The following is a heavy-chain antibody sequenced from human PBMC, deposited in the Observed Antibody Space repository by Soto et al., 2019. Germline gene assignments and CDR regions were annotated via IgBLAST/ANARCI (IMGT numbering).Heavy chain of an antibody. D-gene: IGHD6-25*01. V-gene: IGHV1-18*04. J-gene: IGHJ4*02. CDR1: GYTFTSYG. Sequence: QVQLVQSRNEVKKPGASVNVSCKAFGYTFTSYGFSWVRQVPGQGLEWLGWISAFNGDTHYAQTMKGRLTVTTDTSTTTVHMELRSLTPADTAVYYCTREAGWQRMVPYDWGQGTLVTVS. CDR3: TREAGWQRMVPYD. CDR2: ISAFNGDT.